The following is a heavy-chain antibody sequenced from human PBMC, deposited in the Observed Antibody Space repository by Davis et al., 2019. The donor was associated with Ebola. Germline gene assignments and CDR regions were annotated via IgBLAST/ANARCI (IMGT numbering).Heavy chain of an antibody. Sequence: ASVKVSCKASGYTFTSYGISWVRQAPGQGLEWMGWISAYNVNTNYAQKLQGRVTMTTDTSTRTAYMELSSLISEDTAVYYCAREMQGGYYYGMDVWGQGTTVTVSS. V-gene: IGHV1-18*01. CDR3: AREMQGGYYYGMDV. CDR1: GYTFTSYG. CDR2: ISAYNVNT. J-gene: IGHJ6*02. D-gene: IGHD3-16*01.